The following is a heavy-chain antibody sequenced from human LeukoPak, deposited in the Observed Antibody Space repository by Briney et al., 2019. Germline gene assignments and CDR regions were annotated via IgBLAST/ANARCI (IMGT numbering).Heavy chain of an antibody. CDR2: IYTSGST. CDR1: GGSIRSYY. Sequence: SETLSLTCTVSGGSIRSYYWSWIRQPAEKGLEWIGRIYTSGSTNYNPSLKSRVTMSVDTSKSQLSLKLSSVTAADTAVYYCARVNYDILTGYYYFDYWGQGTLVTVSS. J-gene: IGHJ4*02. CDR3: ARVNYDILTGYYYFDY. D-gene: IGHD3-9*01. V-gene: IGHV4-4*07.